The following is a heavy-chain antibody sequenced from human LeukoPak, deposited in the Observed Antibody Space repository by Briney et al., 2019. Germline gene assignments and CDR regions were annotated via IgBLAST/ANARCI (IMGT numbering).Heavy chain of an antibody. CDR2: FDPEDGET. V-gene: IGHV1-24*01. CDR3: ATEYSSSWKRGFDY. D-gene: IGHD6-13*01. CDR1: GYTLTELS. Sequence: ASVKVSCKVSGYTLTELSMHWVRQAPGKGLEWMGGFDPEDGETIYAQKFQGRVTMTEDTSTDTAYMELSSLRSEDTAVYYCATEYSSSWKRGFDYWGQGTLVTVSS. J-gene: IGHJ4*02.